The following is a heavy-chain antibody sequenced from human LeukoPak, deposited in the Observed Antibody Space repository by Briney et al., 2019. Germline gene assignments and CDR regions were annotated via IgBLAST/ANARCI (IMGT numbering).Heavy chain of an antibody. CDR3: AKDLNQRGLRDYYYYMDV. Sequence: GGSLRLSCAASGFIFSSYGMHWVRQAPGKGLEWVAVISYDGSNKYYADSVKGRFTISRDNSKNTLYLQMNSLGAEDTAVYYCAKDLNQRGLRDYYYYMDVWGKGTTVTVSS. D-gene: IGHD1-14*01. J-gene: IGHJ6*03. CDR2: ISYDGSNK. V-gene: IGHV3-30*18. CDR1: GFIFSSYG.